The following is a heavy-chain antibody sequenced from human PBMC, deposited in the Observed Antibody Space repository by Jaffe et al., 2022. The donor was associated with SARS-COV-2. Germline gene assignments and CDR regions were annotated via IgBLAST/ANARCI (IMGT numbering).Heavy chain of an antibody. V-gene: IGHV3-23*01. CDR1: GFTFSSYA. CDR3: AKDLMGIQLWANYYYYYGMDV. J-gene: IGHJ6*02. Sequence: EVQLLESGGGLVQPGGSLRLSCAASGFTFSSYAMSWVRQAPGKGLEWVSAISGSGGSTYYADSVKGRFTISRDNSKNTLYLQMNSLRAEDTAVYYCAKDLMGIQLWANYYYYYGMDVWGQGTTVTVSS. D-gene: IGHD5-18*01. CDR2: ISGSGGST.